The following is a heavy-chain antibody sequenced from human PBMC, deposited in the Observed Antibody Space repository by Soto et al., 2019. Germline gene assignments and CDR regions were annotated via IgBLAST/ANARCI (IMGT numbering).Heavy chain of an antibody. D-gene: IGHD2-2*01. J-gene: IGHJ4*02. CDR2: ISGSGGST. Sequence: GGSLRLSCAASGFTFSSYAMSWVRQAPGKGLEWVSAISGSGGSTYYADSVKGRFTISRDNSKNTLYLQMNSLRVEDTALYFCARDESAGSSTSNWGQGTLVTVSS. CDR3: ARDESAGSSTSN. V-gene: IGHV3-23*01. CDR1: GFTFSSYA.